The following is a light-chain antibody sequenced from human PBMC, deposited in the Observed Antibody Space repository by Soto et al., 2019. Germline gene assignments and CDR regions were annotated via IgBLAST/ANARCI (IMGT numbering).Light chain of an antibody. J-gene: IGKJ1*01. Sequence: IVLTQSPGTLSLSAGERATLSCRASLSVHNNYLAWYQQKPGQAPRLLIYGASNRATGIPDRFSGSGSGTDFTLSISRLEPEDCAVYYCQQYGNSQTFGKGTKVEI. CDR3: QQYGNSQT. V-gene: IGKV3-20*01. CDR2: GAS. CDR1: LSVHNNY.